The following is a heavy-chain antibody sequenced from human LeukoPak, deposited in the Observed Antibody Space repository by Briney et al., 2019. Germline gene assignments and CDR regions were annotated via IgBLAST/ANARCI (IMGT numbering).Heavy chain of an antibody. Sequence: PGGSLRLSCAASGFTFSSYGMHWVRQAPGKGLEWVAFIRYDGSNKYYADSVKGRFTISRDNSKNTLYLQMNSLRAEDTAVYYCAEKGITGTYAFDIWGQGTMVTVSS. D-gene: IGHD1-7*01. CDR3: AEKGITGTYAFDI. J-gene: IGHJ3*02. V-gene: IGHV3-30*02. CDR1: GFTFSSYG. CDR2: IRYDGSNK.